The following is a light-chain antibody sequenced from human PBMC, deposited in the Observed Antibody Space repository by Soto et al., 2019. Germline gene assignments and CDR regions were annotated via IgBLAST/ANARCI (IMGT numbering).Light chain of an antibody. CDR1: QSISSY. CDR3: QQSYSTRWT. V-gene: IGKV1-39*01. J-gene: IGKJ1*01. Sequence: DIQMTQSPSSLSASVGDRVTITCRASQSISSYLNWYQQKPGKAPKLLIYAASSVQSGVPSRFSGSGSGTDFNLTISSLQPEDFATNECQQSYSTRWTFGQGTKVEIK. CDR2: AAS.